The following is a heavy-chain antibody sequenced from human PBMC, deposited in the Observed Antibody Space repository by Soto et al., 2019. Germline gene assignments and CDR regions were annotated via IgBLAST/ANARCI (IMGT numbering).Heavy chain of an antibody. D-gene: IGHD2-21*01. Sequence: QVQLVESGGGVVQPGRSLRLSCAASGFTFSSHGMHWVRQAPGKGLEWVALVTSDASNKFYADSVKGRFTISRDNSKNMLFCKINSLIFENLVFFYGAKRGFCGGARYSASHFDYWGQGALVTVSS. CDR3: AKRGFCGGARYSASHFDY. CDR2: VTSDASNK. J-gene: IGHJ4*02. V-gene: IGHV3-30*18. CDR1: GFTFSSHG.